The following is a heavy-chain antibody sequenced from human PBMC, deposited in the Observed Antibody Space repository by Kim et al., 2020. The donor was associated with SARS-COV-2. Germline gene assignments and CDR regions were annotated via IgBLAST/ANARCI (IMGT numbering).Heavy chain of an antibody. CDR1: GFTFDNYA. J-gene: IGHJ3*02. Sequence: GGSLRLSCAASGFTFDNYAMSWVRQAPGKGLEWVSALSGSGVSTSYADSVKGRLTISRDNSKNTLYLQVDSLRVEDTAVYYCAKDRQMNGINAFDIWGRGTMVTVSS. D-gene: IGHD1-1*01. CDR3: AKDRQMNGINAFDI. V-gene: IGHV3-23*01. CDR2: LSGSGVST.